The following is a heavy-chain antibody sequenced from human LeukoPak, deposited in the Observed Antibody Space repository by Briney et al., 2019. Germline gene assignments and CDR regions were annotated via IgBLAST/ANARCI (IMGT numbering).Heavy chain of an antibody. CDR1: GGSISSYY. CDR2: IYYSGST. V-gene: IGHV4-59*12. CDR3: AREGGSTKRLDY. D-gene: IGHD1-1*01. Sequence: SETLSLTCTVSGGSISSYYWSWIRQPPGKGLEWIGYIYYSGSTNYNPSLKSRVTISVDTSKNQFSLKLSSVTAADTAVYYCAREGGSTKRLDYWGQGTLVTVSS. J-gene: IGHJ4*02.